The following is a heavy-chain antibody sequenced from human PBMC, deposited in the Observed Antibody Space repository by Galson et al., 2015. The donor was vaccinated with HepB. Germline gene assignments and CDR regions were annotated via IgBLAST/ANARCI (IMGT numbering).Heavy chain of an antibody. V-gene: IGHV3-48*02. CDR1: GFTFSSCS. D-gene: IGHD3-3*01. Sequence: SLRLSCAASGFTFSSCSMNWVRQAPGKGLEWVSYISSSSSTIYYADSVKGRFTISRDNAKNSLYLQMNSLRDEDTAVYYCARDDITIFGVVIHLYAFDIWGQGTMVTVSS. CDR2: ISSSSSTI. J-gene: IGHJ3*02. CDR3: ARDDITIFGVVIHLYAFDI.